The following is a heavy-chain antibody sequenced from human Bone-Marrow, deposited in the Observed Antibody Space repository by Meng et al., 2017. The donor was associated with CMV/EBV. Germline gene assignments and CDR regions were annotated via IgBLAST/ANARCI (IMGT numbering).Heavy chain of an antibody. J-gene: IGHJ6*02. CDR2: IIPIFGTA. V-gene: IGHV1-69*05. Sequence: SVKVSCKASGYTFTSYDITWVRQAPGQGLEWMGGIIPIFGTANYAQKFQGRVTITTDESTSTAYMELSSLRSEDTAVYYCARDPHLARPYYYGMDVWGQGTTVTVSS. D-gene: IGHD6-6*01. CDR1: GYTFTSYD. CDR3: ARDPHLARPYYYGMDV.